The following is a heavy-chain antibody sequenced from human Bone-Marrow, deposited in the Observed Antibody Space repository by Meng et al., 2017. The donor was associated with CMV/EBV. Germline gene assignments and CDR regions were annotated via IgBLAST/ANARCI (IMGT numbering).Heavy chain of an antibody. CDR3: AIGHCRTTTCYTGEF. J-gene: IGHJ4*02. CDR1: GFTFSDYF. V-gene: IGHV3-11*04. Sequence: GESLKISCAASGFTFSDYFMSWIRQAPGKGLEWVSFISSSDNSIYYADSVQGRFTISRDNAKNSLYLQMDGLRAEDTAIYYCAIGHCRTTTCYTGEFWGQGTPVTVSS. CDR2: ISSSDNSI. D-gene: IGHD2-2*02.